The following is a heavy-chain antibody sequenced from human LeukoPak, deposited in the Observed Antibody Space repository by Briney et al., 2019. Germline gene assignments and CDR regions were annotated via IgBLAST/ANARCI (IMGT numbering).Heavy chain of an antibody. J-gene: IGHJ6*02. CDR1: GITFSSYD. CDR3: ARAEWAMRAQVGMDV. V-gene: IGHV3-23*01. CDR2: ISDSGGTK. Sequence: PGGSLRLSCVASGITFSSYDMTWVRRAPGKGLEWVSGISDSGGTKNYADSVKGRFTISRDNSKNTLYMQMNSLRAEDTAVYYCARAEWAMRAQVGMDVWGQGTTVTVSS. D-gene: IGHD2-2*01.